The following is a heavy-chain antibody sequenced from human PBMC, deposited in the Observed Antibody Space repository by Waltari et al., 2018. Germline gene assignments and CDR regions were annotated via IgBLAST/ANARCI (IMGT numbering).Heavy chain of an antibody. D-gene: IGHD2-15*01. J-gene: IGHJ1*01. Sequence: QVQLVQSGAEVKKPGSSVKVSCKASGGTFSSYVISWVRQAPGQGLEWMGRIIPIFGTANYAQKFQGRVTITADKSTSTAYMELSSLRSEDTAVYYCARKPEYCSGGSCYLQNWGQGTLVTVSS. V-gene: IGHV1-69*08. CDR1: GGTFSSYV. CDR2: IIPIFGTA. CDR3: ARKPEYCSGGSCYLQN.